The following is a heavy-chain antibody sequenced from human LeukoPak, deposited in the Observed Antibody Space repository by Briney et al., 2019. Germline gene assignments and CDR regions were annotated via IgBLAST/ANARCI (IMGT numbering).Heavy chain of an antibody. V-gene: IGHV3-30*04. J-gene: IGHJ3*02. CDR3: ARATEPYSYGYGDGDAFDI. CDR1: GFTFSSYA. D-gene: IGHD5-18*01. CDR2: ISYDGSNK. Sequence: GGSLRLSCAASGFTFSSYAMSWVRQAPGKGLEWVAVISYDGSNKYYADSVKGRFTISRDNSKNTLYLQMNSLRAEDTAVYYCARATEPYSYGYGDGDAFDIWGQGTMVTVSS.